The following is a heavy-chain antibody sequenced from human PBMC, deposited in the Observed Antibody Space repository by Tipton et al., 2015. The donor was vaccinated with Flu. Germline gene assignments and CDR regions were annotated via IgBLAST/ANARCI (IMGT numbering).Heavy chain of an antibody. CDR2: VYYTGYT. CDR3: ARHSSSARGWFDP. CDR1: GGSINNYF. V-gene: IGHV4-59*08. D-gene: IGHD3-10*01. Sequence: TLSLTCSVSGGSINNYFWSWIRQPPGKGLEWIGYVYYTGYTKYNPSLKTRVTISVDTSKNQFSLKVSSVTAADTAVYYCARHSSSARGWFDPWGLGTLVTVSS. J-gene: IGHJ5*02.